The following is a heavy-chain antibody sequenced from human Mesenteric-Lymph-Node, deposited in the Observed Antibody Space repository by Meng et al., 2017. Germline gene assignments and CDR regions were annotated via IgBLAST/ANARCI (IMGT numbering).Heavy chain of an antibody. J-gene: IGHJ4*02. CDR2: IYSGGST. CDR1: GFTVSSNY. CDR3: ASPYPYYYDSSGYYV. V-gene: IGHV3-66*02. D-gene: IGHD3-22*01. Sequence: GESLKISCAASGFTVSSNYMSWVRQAPGKGLEWVSVIYSGGSTYYADSVKGRFTISRDNSKNTLYLQMNSLRAEDTAVYYCASPYPYYYDSSGYYVWGQGTLVTVSS.